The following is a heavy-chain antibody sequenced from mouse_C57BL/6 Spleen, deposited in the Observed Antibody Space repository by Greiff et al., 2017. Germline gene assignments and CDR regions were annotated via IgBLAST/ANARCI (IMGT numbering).Heavy chain of an antibody. D-gene: IGHD2-3*01. J-gene: IGHJ2*01. Sequence: EVQGVESGPELVKPGDSVKISCKASGYSFTGYFMNWVMQSHGKSLEWIGRINPYNGDTFYNQKFKGKATLTVDKSSSTAHMELRSLTSEDSAVYYCARWGDGYYDYFDYWGQGTTLTVSS. CDR2: INPYNGDT. CDR1: GYSFTGYF. V-gene: IGHV1-20*01. CDR3: ARWGDGYYDYFDY.